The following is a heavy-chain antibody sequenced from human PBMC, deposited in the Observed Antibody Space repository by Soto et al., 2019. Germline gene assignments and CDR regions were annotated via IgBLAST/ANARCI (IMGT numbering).Heavy chain of an antibody. D-gene: IGHD3-3*01. J-gene: IGHJ6*02. CDR1: GYTFTGYY. V-gene: IGHV1-8*02. CDR2: MNPNSGNT. Sequence: ASVKVSCKASGYTFTGYYMHWVRQAPGQGLEWMGWMNPNSGNTGYAQKFQGRVTMTRNTSISTAYMELSSLRSEDTAVYYCARGPSSKDDFWSGYYPFYYYYYGMDVWGQGTTVTVS. CDR3: ARGPSSKDDFWSGYYPFYYYYYGMDV.